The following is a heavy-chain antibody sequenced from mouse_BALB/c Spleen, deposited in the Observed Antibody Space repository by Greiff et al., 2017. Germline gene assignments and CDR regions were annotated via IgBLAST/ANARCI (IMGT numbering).Heavy chain of an antibody. CDR1: GYTFTSYW. CDR3: ASGNSFMDY. V-gene: IGHV1-7*01. CDR2: INPSTGYT. Sequence: VKLMESGAELAKPGASVKMSCKASGYTFTSYWMHWVKQRPGQGLEWIGYINPSTGYTEYNQKFKDKATLTADKSSSTAYMQLSSLTSEDSAVYYCASGNSFMDYWGQGTSVTVSS. J-gene: IGHJ4*01. D-gene: IGHD4-1*02.